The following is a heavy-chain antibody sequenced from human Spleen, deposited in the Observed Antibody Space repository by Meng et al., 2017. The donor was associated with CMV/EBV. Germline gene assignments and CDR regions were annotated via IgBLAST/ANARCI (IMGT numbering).Heavy chain of an antibody. V-gene: IGHV1-8*01. D-gene: IGHD1-26*01. Sequence: ASVKVSCKASGYTFTTYYMNWVRQAAGQGLEWMGWMNPNSGDTGYAQKFPGRVIMTRSTSISTAYLELSSLRSEDTAAYYCARGDWRSSTLDSWGQGTLVTVSS. CDR2: MNPNSGDT. CDR3: ARGDWRSSTLDS. CDR1: GYTFTTYY. J-gene: IGHJ4*02.